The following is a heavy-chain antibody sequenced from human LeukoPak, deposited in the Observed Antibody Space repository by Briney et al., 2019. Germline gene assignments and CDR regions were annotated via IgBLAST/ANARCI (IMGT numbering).Heavy chain of an antibody. J-gene: IGHJ4*02. CDR2: MSSDGSRA. CDR1: GFTFSDYW. D-gene: IGHD2-2*01. Sequence: PGGSLRLSCAASGFTFSDYWMHWVRQVPGKGLVWVSRMSSDGSRASHADSVKGRFTISRDYTKEMGYLQMNSLRVEDTAVYYCGAGHSSNGHQIRYWGPGTLVTVSS. V-gene: IGHV3-74*01. CDR3: GAGHSSNGHQIRY.